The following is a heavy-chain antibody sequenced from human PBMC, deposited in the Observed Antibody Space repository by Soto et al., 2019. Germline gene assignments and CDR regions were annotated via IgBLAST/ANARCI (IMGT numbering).Heavy chain of an antibody. V-gene: IGHV1-18*01. CDR3: ARAGSGIAVVSWFDP. Sequence: ASVKVSCKASGYTFTSYGISWVRQAPGQGLEWMGWISAYNGNTNYAQKLQGRVTMTTDTSTSTAYMELRSLRSDDTALYYCARAGSGIAVVSWFDPWGQGTLVTVSS. CDR2: ISAYNGNT. CDR1: GYTFTSYG. D-gene: IGHD6-19*01. J-gene: IGHJ5*02.